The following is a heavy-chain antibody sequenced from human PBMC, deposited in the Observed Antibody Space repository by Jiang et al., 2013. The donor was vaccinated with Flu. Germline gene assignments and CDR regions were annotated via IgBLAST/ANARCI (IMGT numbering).Heavy chain of an antibody. Sequence: QLLESGGGLIQPGGSLRLSCAASGFTFSSYAMSWVRQAPGKGLEWVSAISGSGGSTYYADSVKGRFTISRDNSKNTLYLQMNSLRAEDTAVYYCAKLSGLIAAAGLDYWGQGTLVTVSS. V-gene: IGHV3-23*01. CDR3: AKLSGLIAAAGLDY. D-gene: IGHD6-13*01. CDR1: GFTFSSYA. J-gene: IGHJ4*02. CDR2: ISGSGGST.